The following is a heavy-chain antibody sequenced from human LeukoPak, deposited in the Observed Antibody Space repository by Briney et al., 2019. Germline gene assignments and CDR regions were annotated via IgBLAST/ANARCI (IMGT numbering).Heavy chain of an antibody. CDR3: ARQNPGTYFDF. J-gene: IGHJ4*02. CDR2: IIPMFGTA. CDR1: GYTFTGYY. Sequence: SVKVSCKASGYTFTGYYMHWVRQAPGQGLEWMGGIIPMFGTANYAQKFQGRVTITADKSTSTGYMELSSLRSEDTAVYYCARQNPGTYFDFWGQGTLVTVSS. D-gene: IGHD1-1*01. V-gene: IGHV1-69*06.